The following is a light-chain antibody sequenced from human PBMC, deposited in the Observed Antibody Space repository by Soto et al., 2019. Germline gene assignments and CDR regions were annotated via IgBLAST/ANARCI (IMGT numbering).Light chain of an antibody. CDR1: ETVRSN. Sequence: RVMTQSPDTLSVSPGERATLSCRASETVRSNLTWSQQKPGQAPRLLIYAASTRATGIPARFSGNGSGTEFTLTISSLQSEDFAVYYCQQYNNWWTFGQGTKVDSK. J-gene: IGKJ1*01. CDR2: AAS. CDR3: QQYNNWWT. V-gene: IGKV3D-15*01.